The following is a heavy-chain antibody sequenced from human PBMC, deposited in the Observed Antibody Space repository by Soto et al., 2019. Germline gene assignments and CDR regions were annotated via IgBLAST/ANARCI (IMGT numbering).Heavy chain of an antibody. CDR1: GGTIRSYA. CDR2: IIPIFGTA. CDR3: ARGGRDFWSGYYESANYYYYGMDV. Sequence: SVKASCKASGGTIRSYAISWVRQAPEQGLEWMGGIIPIFGTANYAQKFQGRVTITADESTSTAYMELSSLRSEDTAVYYCARGGRDFWSGYYESANYYYYGMDVWGQGTTVTVSS. D-gene: IGHD3-3*01. V-gene: IGHV1-69*13. J-gene: IGHJ6*02.